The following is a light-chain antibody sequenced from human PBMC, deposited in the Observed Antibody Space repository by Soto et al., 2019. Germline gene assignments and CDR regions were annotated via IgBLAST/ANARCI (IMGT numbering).Light chain of an antibody. J-gene: IGKJ2*02. CDR2: DAS. Sequence: EIVLTQSPATLSLSPGERATLSCRASQSVSSYLAWYQRKPGQAPRLLIYDASHRATGIPARFSGSGSGTDVTLTIISLEPEEFAVYYCQHRTDCPPVCTFGQGTKLEIK. V-gene: IGKV3-11*01. CDR1: QSVSSY. CDR3: QHRTDCPPVCT.